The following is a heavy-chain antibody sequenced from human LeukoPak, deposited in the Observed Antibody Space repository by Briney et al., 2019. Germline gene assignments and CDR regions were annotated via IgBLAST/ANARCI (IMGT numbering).Heavy chain of an antibody. D-gene: IGHD2-2*01. V-gene: IGHV3-23*01. J-gene: IGHJ4*02. CDR3: AKEAIRILRLVPAALDY. Sequence: GGSLRLSCAASGFTFSSYAMSWVRQAPGKGLEWVSAISGSGGSTYYADSVKGRFTISRDNSKNRLYLQMNSLRAEDTAVYYFAKEAIRILRLVPAALDYWGQGTLVTVSS. CDR2: ISGSGGST. CDR1: GFTFSSYA.